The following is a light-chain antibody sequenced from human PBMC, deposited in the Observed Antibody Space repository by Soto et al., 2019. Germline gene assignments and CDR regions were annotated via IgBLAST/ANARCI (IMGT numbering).Light chain of an antibody. J-gene: IGKJ4*02. Sequence: EIALTHTPATLSLSTVQRSTLSCRARQSVSRSLAWYQQKPGQTLRLLIYHTSNRATGLPARFSVSGSWKDLNLTIGSLEPEDFAVDCCQQRSDWLFTFSGGTKVDIK. V-gene: IGKV3-11*01. CDR2: HTS. CDR3: QQRSDWLFT. CDR1: QSVSRS.